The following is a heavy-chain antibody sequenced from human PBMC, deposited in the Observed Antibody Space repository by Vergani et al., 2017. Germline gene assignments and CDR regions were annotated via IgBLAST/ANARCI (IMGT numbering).Heavy chain of an antibody. V-gene: IGHV3-21*01. CDR3: AKDVFREVAPAY. J-gene: IGHJ4*02. CDR2: ISSSSSYI. CDR1: GFTFSSYS. Sequence: EVQLVESGGGLVKPGGSLRLSCAASGFTFSSYSMNWVRQAPGKGLEWVSSISSSSSYIYYADSVKGRFTISRDNAKNSLYLQMNSLRAEDTAVYYCAKDVFREVAPAYWGQGTLVTVSS. D-gene: IGHD2-15*01.